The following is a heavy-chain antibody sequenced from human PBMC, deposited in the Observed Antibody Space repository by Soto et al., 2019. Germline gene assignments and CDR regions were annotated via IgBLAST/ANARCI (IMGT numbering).Heavy chain of an antibody. V-gene: IGHV5-10-1*01. D-gene: IGHD5-18*01. Sequence: GESLKISCKASGYSFASYWISWVRQAPGKGLEWMANIDPTDSSTNYSPSFQGHVTTSADKSITTAYLQWSSLRASDTAIYYCPRRYTGYDFWGQGTLVTVSS. J-gene: IGHJ4*02. CDR1: GYSFASYW. CDR2: IDPTDSST. CDR3: PRRYTGYDF.